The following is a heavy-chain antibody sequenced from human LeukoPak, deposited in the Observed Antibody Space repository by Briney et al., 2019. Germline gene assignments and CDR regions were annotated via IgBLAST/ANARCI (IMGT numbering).Heavy chain of an antibody. CDR1: GGSISSSSYY. CDR2: IYYSGST. Sequence: SETLSLTCTVSGGSISSSSYYWGWIRQPPGKGLEWIGSIYYSGSTYYNPSLKSRVTISVDTSKNQFSLKLSSVTAADTAVYYCARQEYCSGGSCYPRGNWFDPWGQGTLVTVSS. CDR3: ARQEYCSGGSCYPRGNWFDP. J-gene: IGHJ5*02. V-gene: IGHV4-39*01. D-gene: IGHD2-15*01.